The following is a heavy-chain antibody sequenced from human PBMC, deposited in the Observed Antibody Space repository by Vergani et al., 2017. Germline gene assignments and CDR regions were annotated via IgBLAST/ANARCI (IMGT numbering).Heavy chain of an antibody. Sequence: EVQLVESGGGLVQPGGSLRLSCAASGFTFSSYSMNWVRQAPGKGLEWVSYISTSSDTMYYADSVKGRFTISRDNSKNTLYLQMNSLRAEDTAVYYCAKDLFVYDFWSGYPLINWFDPWGQGTLVTVSS. CDR2: ISTSSDTM. CDR3: AKDLFVYDFWSGYPLINWFDP. D-gene: IGHD3-3*01. J-gene: IGHJ5*02. CDR1: GFTFSSYS. V-gene: IGHV3-48*01.